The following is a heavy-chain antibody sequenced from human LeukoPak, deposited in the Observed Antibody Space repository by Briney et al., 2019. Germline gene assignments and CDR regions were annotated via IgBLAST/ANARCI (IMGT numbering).Heavy chain of an antibody. Sequence: GGSLRLSCAASGFTFNSYSMNWVRQAPGKGLEWVANIKQDGSERYYVDSVKGRFTISRDNAKNSLYLQMNSLRAEDTAVYYCARDKEVRGVIGGMDVWGQGTTVTVSS. V-gene: IGHV3-7*04. D-gene: IGHD3-10*01. CDR2: IKQDGSER. CDR3: ARDKEVRGVIGGMDV. J-gene: IGHJ6*02. CDR1: GFTFNSYS.